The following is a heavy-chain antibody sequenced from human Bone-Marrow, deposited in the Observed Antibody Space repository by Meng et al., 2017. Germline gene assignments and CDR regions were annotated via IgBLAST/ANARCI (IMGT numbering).Heavy chain of an antibody. CDR3: ARQADSSGYYFRYFDL. CDR2: INPSGGST. V-gene: IGHV1-46*01. D-gene: IGHD3-22*01. J-gene: IGHJ2*01. Sequence: GQAGVGVKKPGSSVKGSSQDTGYTFTSDFMHWVGQAPGQGLEWMGIINPSGGSTSYAQKFQGRVTMTRDTSTSTVYMELSSLRSEDTAVYYCARQADSSGYYFRYFDLWGRGTLVTVSS. CDR1: GYTFTSDF.